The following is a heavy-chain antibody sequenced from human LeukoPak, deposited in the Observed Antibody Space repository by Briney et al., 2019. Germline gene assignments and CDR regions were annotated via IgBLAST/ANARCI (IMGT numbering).Heavy chain of an antibody. D-gene: IGHD6-19*01. CDR2: IYPGDSDT. CDR1: GYSFTSYW. V-gene: IGHV5-51*01. Sequence: GESLKISCKGSGYSFTSYWIGWVRQMPGKGLEWMGIIYPGDSDTRYSPSFQGQVTISADKSISTAYLQWSSLKASDTATYYCARHAEIAVAGQIDYWGQGTLVAVSS. J-gene: IGHJ4*02. CDR3: ARHAEIAVAGQIDY.